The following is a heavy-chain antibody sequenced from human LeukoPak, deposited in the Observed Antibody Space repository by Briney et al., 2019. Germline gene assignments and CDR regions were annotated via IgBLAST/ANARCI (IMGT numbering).Heavy chain of an antibody. J-gene: IGHJ4*02. CDR1: GFTFSSYA. D-gene: IGHD2-15*01. V-gene: IGHV3-30-3*01. Sequence: PGGSLRLSCAASGFTFSSYAMHWVRQAPGKGLEWVAVISYDGSNKYYADSVTGRFTISRDNSKDTLFLQMHSLRPGDTAVYYCVREDTPATVNYWGQGTLVTISS. CDR2: ISYDGSNK. CDR3: VREDTPATVNY.